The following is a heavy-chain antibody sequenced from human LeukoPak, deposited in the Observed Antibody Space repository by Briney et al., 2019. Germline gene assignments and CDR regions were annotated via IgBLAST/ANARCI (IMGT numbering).Heavy chain of an antibody. CDR1: GFTFSSYG. Sequence: GSLRLSCAASGFTFSSYGMHWVRQAPGKGREWVANIKQDGSEKYYVDSVKGRFTISRDNAKKSVYLQMNSLRAEDTAVYYCARAFSQTATWDYWGQGTMVTVSS. J-gene: IGHJ3*01. CDR2: IKQDGSEK. D-gene: IGHD2-21*02. CDR3: ARAFSQTATWDY. V-gene: IGHV3-7*01.